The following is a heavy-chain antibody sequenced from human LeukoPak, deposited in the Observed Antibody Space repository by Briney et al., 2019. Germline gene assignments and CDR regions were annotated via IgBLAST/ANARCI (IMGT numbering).Heavy chain of an antibody. CDR1: GYSFTSYW. J-gene: IGHJ5*02. CDR3: ATAMVRGVTADSNWFDP. CDR2: IDPSDSYT. V-gene: IGHV5-10-1*01. D-gene: IGHD3-10*01. Sequence: GESLKISCKGSGYSFTSYWISWVRQMPGKGLERMGRIDPSDSYTNYSPSFQGHVTISADKSISTAYLQWSSLKASDTAMYYCATAMVRGVTADSNWFDPWGQGTLVTVSS.